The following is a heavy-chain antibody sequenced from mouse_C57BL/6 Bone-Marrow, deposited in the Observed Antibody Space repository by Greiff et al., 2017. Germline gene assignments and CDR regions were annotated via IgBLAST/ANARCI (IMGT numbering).Heavy chain of an antibody. CDR2: INPSTGGT. V-gene: IGHV1-42*01. CDR3: ARQWLLP. D-gene: IGHD2-3*01. CDR1: GYSFTGYY. J-gene: IGHJ3*01. Sequence: VQLQQSGPELVKPGASVKISCKASGYSFTGYYMNWVKQSPEKSLEWIGEINPSTGGTTYNQKFKAKATLTVDKSSSTAYMQLKSLTSEDSAVYYCARQWLLPCGQGTLVTVSA.